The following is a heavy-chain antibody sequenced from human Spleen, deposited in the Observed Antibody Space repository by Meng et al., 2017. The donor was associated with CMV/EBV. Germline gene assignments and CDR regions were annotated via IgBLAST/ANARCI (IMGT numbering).Heavy chain of an antibody. V-gene: IGHV4-39*07. CDR3: ARDLRHYHYGMDV. CDR1: GGSISSSSSY. Sequence: SETLSLTCTVSGGSISSSSSYWGWIRQPPGKGLEWIGSIYYSGSTYYNSSLKSRVTISVDTSKNQFSLKLTSVTAADTAVYYCARDLRHYHYGMDVWGQGTTVTVSS. D-gene: IGHD6-6*01. CDR2: IYYSGST. J-gene: IGHJ6*02.